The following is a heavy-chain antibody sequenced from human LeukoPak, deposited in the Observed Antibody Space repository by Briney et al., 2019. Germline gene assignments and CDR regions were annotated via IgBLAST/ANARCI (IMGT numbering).Heavy chain of an antibody. CDR3: AKDKGGWYFDL. V-gene: IGHV3-23*01. J-gene: IGHJ2*01. D-gene: IGHD3-16*01. CDR2: ISGSGGST. Sequence: GGSVRLSCAASGFTFNSYAMSWLRQAPGKGLEWVSAISGSGGSTYYADSVMGRFTISRDNSKNTLYLQMNSLRAEDTAVYYCAKDKGGWYFDLWGRGTLVTVSS. CDR1: GFTFNSYA.